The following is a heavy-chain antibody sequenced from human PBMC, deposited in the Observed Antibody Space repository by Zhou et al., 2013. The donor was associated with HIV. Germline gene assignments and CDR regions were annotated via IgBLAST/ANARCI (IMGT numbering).Heavy chain of an antibody. CDR3: ARGSIRGSHYYGMDV. CDR1: GANFRGYA. Sequence: VQLVQSGSEVKKPGSSVKLSCKASGANFRGYAFNWVRLAPGQGLEWLGGIVPVFGTADYAQKWQARVTITADESRTTAFMELRSLTSDDTAVYFCARGSIRGSHYYGMDVWGQGTSVTVSS. V-gene: IGHV1-69*12. J-gene: IGHJ6*02. D-gene: IGHD2-2*02. CDR2: IVPVFGTA.